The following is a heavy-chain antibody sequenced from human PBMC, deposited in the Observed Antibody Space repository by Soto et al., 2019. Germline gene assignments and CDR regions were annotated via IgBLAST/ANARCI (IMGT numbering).Heavy chain of an antibody. D-gene: IGHD2-15*01. CDR3: AIEPRYCRGGSCSITGDAYDI. J-gene: IGHJ3*02. Sequence: EVQLAESGGGLVQPGGSLRLSCTASGFIVSDTYVNWVRQAPGKGLEWVSVISNRGDTHYADSVRGRFSLSRDISDNTLHLQMNNLRVEDTAVYYCAIEPRYCRGGSCSITGDAYDIWGQGTMVTVSS. V-gene: IGHV3-66*01. CDR1: GFIVSDTY. CDR2: ISNRGDT.